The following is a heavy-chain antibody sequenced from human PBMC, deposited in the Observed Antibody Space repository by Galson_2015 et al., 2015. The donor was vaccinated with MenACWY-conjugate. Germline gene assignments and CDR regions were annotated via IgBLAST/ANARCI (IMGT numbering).Heavy chain of an antibody. V-gene: IGHV3-23*01. CDR3: AKILGYNFGYFDY. CDR2: ITGSGGST. J-gene: IGHJ4*02. D-gene: IGHD5-24*01. Sequence: SLRLSCAASGFTFSTYAITWVRQAPGKGLEWVSSITGSGGSTYYADPVKGRFTISRDNSKNTLYLQMNSLRAEDTAIYYCAKILGYNFGYFDYWGQGTLVTVSS. CDR1: GFTFSTYA.